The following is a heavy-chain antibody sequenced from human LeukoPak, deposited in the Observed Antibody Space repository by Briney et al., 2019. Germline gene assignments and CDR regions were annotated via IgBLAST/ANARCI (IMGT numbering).Heavy chain of an antibody. V-gene: IGHV3-53*01. CDR1: GFTVSSTY. D-gene: IGHD3-9*01. CDR3: ASANILTGYYYFDY. Sequence: PGGSLRLSCAASGFTVSSTYMSWVRQAPGRGLEWVSVIYSGDNTYYTDSVKGRFTISKDSSKNTLYLQMNSLRAEDTAVYYCASANILTGYYYFDYWGQGTLVTVSS. J-gene: IGHJ4*02. CDR2: IYSGDNT.